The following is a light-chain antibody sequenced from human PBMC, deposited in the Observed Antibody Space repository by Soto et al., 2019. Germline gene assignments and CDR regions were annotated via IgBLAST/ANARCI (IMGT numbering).Light chain of an antibody. V-gene: IGLV1-47*01. Sequence: QSVLTQPPSASGTPGQRVTISCSGSTSNIGSNYVYWYQQLPGTAPKLLIYRNDQRPSGVPDRFSGSKSGTSSSLAISGLRYEDEADYYCAAWDDSLRGRVFGTGTKVTVL. CDR3: AAWDDSLRGRV. J-gene: IGLJ1*01. CDR1: TSNIGSNY. CDR2: RND.